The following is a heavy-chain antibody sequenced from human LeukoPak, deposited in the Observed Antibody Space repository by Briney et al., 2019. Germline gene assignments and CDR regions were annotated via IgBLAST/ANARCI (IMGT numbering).Heavy chain of an antibody. CDR1: GGSISSSSYY. D-gene: IGHD6-19*01. CDR3: ASLSVAETPSFDY. J-gene: IGHJ4*02. CDR2: IYYSGST. V-gene: IGHV4-39*01. Sequence: KPSETLSLTCTVSGGSISSSSYYWDWIRQPPGKGLEWIGSIYYSGSTYYNPSLKSRVTISVDTSKNQFSLKLSSVTAADTAVYYCASLSVAETPSFDYWGQGTLVTVSS.